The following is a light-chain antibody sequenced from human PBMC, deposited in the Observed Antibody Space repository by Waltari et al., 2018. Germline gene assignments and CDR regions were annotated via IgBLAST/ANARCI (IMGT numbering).Light chain of an antibody. V-gene: IGKV3-11*01. J-gene: IGKJ4*01. CDR1: PSVSSY. CDR3: QQRINWPRT. CDR2: DAS. Sequence: EIVLTQSPATLSLSPGQRATLSCRASPSVSSYLAWYQQKPGQAPRRLIYDASNRATGIPARFSGSGSGTDFTLTISSLEPEDFAVYYCQQRINWPRTFGGGTKVEIK.